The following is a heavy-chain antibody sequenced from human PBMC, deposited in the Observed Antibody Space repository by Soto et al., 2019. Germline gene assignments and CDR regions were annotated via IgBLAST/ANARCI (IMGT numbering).Heavy chain of an antibody. CDR2: INSGGWS. Sequence: PGGSLKLSCAASGVTFSDYAMTWVRQVPGKGLQWVSSINSGGWSSYGDTVKGRFTISRDNSKNTLYLQMNGLRDEDTAVYYCARDPNGDYIGAFDIWGQGIMVT. CDR1: GVTFSDYA. CDR3: ARDPNGDYIGAFDI. D-gene: IGHD4-17*01. V-gene: IGHV3-23*01. J-gene: IGHJ3*02.